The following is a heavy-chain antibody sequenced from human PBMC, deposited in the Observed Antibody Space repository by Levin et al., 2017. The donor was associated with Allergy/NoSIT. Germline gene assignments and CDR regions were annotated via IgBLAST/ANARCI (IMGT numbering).Heavy chain of an antibody. V-gene: IGHV3-48*01. Sequence: GGSLRLSCAASGFTFSSYSMNWVRQAPGKGLEWVSYISSSSSTIYYADSVKGRFTISRDNAKNSLYLQMNSLRAEDTAVYYCARDSGYGRRYFDYWGQGTLVTVSS. CDR3: ARDSGYGRRYFDY. CDR2: ISSSSSTI. J-gene: IGHJ4*02. CDR1: GFTFSSYS. D-gene: IGHD5-18*01.